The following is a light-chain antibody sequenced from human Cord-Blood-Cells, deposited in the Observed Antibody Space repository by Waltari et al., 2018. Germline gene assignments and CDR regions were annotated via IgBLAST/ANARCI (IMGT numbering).Light chain of an antibody. CDR3: CSYAGSYTFV. J-gene: IGLJ1*01. Sequence: QSALTQPRSVSGPPGQSVTISCTGTSSDVGGYNYVSWYQQHPGKAPKLMIYDVSKRPSGVPDRFSGSKSGSTASLTSSGLQAEEEADYYCCSYAGSYTFVLGTGTKVTGL. V-gene: IGLV2-11*01. CDR2: DVS. CDR1: SSDVGGYNY.